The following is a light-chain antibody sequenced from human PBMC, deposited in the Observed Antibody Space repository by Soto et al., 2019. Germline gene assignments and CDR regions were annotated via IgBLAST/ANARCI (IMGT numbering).Light chain of an antibody. V-gene: IGLV4-60*03. CDR1: SGHSSYI. Sequence: QLVLTQSSSASASLGSSVKLTCTLSSGHSSYIIAWHQQQPGKAPRYLMKLEGSGSYNKGSGVPDRFSGSSSGADRYLTISHLQSEDEADYYCETWDSNPHVGFGGGTTRTVL. CDR2: LEGSGSY. CDR3: ETWDSNPHVG. J-gene: IGLJ2*01.